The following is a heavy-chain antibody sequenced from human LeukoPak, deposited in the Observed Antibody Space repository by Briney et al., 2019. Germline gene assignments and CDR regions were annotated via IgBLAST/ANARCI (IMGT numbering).Heavy chain of an antibody. CDR2: IYYSGST. CDR1: GGSFSGYF. V-gene: IGHV4-59*01. CDR3: ARDDGNVDAFDI. Sequence: SETLSLTCAVYGGSFSGYFWSWIRQPPGKGLEWIGYIYYSGSTNYNPSLKSRVTISVDTSKNQFSLKLSSVTAADTAVYYCARDDGNVDAFDIWGQGTMVTVSS. J-gene: IGHJ3*02. D-gene: IGHD1-14*01.